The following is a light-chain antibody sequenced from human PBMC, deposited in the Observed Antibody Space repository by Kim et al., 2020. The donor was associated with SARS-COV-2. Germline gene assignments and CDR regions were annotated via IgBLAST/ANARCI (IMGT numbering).Light chain of an antibody. V-gene: IGLV1-40*01. CDR3: QSYDSSLSGVV. CDR2: GNS. Sequence: RVTISCTGSSSNIWAGYDVHWYQQLPGTAPKFLIYGNSNRPSGVPDRFSGSKSGTSASLAITGLQSEDEADYYCQSYDSSLSGVVFGGGTQLTVL. CDR1: SSNIWAGYD. J-gene: IGLJ2*01.